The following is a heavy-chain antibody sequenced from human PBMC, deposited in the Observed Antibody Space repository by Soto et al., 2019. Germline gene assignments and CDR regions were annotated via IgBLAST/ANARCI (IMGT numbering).Heavy chain of an antibody. CDR1: GFTFSSYG. J-gene: IGHJ3*02. D-gene: IGHD1-7*01. V-gene: IGHV3-33*01. Sequence: GGSLRLSCAASGFTFSSYGMHWVRQAPGKGLEWVAVIWYDGSNKYYADSVKGRFTISRDNSKNTLYLQMNSLRAEDTAVYYCARGLTGTTITVIWGQGTMVTVSS. CDR2: IWYDGSNK. CDR3: ARGLTGTTITVI.